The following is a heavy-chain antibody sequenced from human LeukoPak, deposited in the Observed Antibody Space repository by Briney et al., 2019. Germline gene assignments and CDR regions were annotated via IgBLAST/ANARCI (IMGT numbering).Heavy chain of an antibody. CDR1: GFTFSSYS. V-gene: IGHV3-48*01. D-gene: IGHD3-22*01. J-gene: IGHJ3*02. Sequence: GGSLRLSCAASGFTFSSYSMNWVRQAPGKGLEWVSSISSSSSTIYYADSVKGRFTISRDNAKNSLYLQMNSLRAEDTAVYYCARANGGYYDSSGYYSFDAFDIWGQGTMVTVSS. CDR3: ARANGGYYDSSGYYSFDAFDI. CDR2: ISSSSSTI.